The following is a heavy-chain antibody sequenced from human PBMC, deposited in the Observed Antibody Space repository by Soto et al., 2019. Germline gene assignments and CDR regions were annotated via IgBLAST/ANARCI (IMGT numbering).Heavy chain of an antibody. D-gene: IGHD3-22*01. V-gene: IGHV3-23*01. Sequence: GGSLRLSCAASGFTFSSYAMSWVRQAPGKGLEWVSAISGSGGSTYYADSVKGRFTISRDNSKNTLYLQMNSLRAEDTVVYYCAKDYYYDSRGYYAHFDYWGQGTLVTVSS. CDR3: AKDYYYDSRGYYAHFDY. CDR1: GFTFSSYA. J-gene: IGHJ4*02. CDR2: ISGSGGST.